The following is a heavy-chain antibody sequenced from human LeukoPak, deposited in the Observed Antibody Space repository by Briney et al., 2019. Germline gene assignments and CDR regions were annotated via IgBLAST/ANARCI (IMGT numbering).Heavy chain of an antibody. D-gene: IGHD4-23*01. Sequence: SETLSLTCAVYGGSFSGFYWSWIRPPPGKGLEWIGEINHSGRTNYNPSLKSGATISVDTSKTQFSLKRSSLSAADTAMYYCARREPHGEYGGKIRYYYYMDVWGKGTTITIS. CDR1: GGSFSGFY. J-gene: IGHJ6*03. CDR3: ARREPHGEYGGKIRYYYYMDV. V-gene: IGHV4-34*01. CDR2: INHSGRT.